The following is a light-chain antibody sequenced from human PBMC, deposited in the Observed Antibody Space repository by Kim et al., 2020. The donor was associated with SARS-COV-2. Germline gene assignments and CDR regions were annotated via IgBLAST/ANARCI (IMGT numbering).Light chain of an antibody. Sequence: QSALTQPASVFGSPGQSITISCTGTSSDVGGYNYVSWYQQHPGKAPKLMIYDVGNRPSGVSNRFSGSKSGNTASLTISGLQAEDEADYYCSSYTSSSNVLFGAGTQLTVL. J-gene: IGLJ2*01. V-gene: IGLV2-14*03. CDR1: SSDVGGYNY. CDR3: SSYTSSSNVL. CDR2: DVG.